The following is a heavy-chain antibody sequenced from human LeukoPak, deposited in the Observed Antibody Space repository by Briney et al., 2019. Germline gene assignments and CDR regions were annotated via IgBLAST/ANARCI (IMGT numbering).Heavy chain of an antibody. CDR1: GYSFTTYS. D-gene: IGHD1-26*01. V-gene: IGHV1-18*01. Sequence: ASVKVSCKASGYSFTTYSITWVRQAPGQGLEWMGWISVDNGNRNYAQKFQDRVTMTRDTSTSTAYMELRNLTYDDTAAYYCARVSGRSRGWFDPWGQGTLVTVSS. CDR3: ARVSGRSRGWFDP. CDR2: ISVDNGNR. J-gene: IGHJ5*02.